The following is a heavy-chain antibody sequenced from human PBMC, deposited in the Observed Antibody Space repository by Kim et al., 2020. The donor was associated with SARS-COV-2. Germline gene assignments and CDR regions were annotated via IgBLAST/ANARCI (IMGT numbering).Heavy chain of an antibody. J-gene: IGHJ4*02. D-gene: IGHD3-22*01. V-gene: IGHV4-34*01. Sequence: SRVTISVDTSKNQFSLRLSSVTAADTAVYYCARVTPRTYYYDSSGYCFDYWGQGTLVTVSS. CDR3: ARVTPRTYYYDSSGYCFDY.